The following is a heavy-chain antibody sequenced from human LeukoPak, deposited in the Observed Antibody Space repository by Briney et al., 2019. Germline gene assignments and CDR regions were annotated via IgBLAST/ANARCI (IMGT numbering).Heavy chain of an antibody. Sequence: GGSLRLSCAASGFTLSNQGMHWVRQAPGKGLEWVAFVRYDGSNKYYADSVQGRFTISKDNSKNTLYLQMSSLTAEDTAVYYCAKDADNWNSYFAYWGQGTLVTVSS. CDR1: GFTLSNQG. D-gene: IGHD1-7*01. CDR3: AKDADNWNSYFAY. V-gene: IGHV3-30*02. J-gene: IGHJ4*02. CDR2: VRYDGSNK.